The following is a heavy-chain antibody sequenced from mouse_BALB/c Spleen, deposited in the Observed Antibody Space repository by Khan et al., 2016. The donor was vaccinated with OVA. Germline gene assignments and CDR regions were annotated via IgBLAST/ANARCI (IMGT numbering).Heavy chain of an antibody. V-gene: IGHV1-4*01. J-gene: IGHJ3*01. D-gene: IGHD2-14*01. CDR2: IIPSNDYT. CDR3: VREGAYYRSDGWFAY. CDR1: GYTFTTYT. Sequence: VQLQQSGAELARPGASVKMSCKASGYTFTTYTIHWVKQRPGQGLEWIGYIIPSNDYTNYNQKFKARATLTADKSSSTAYMQLSSLTSEDSAVYYCVREGAYYRSDGWFAYWGQGTLVTVSA.